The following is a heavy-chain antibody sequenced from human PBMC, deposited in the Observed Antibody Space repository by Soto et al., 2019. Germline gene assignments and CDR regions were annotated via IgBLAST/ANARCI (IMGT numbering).Heavy chain of an antibody. CDR3: AAGTGRTDLDY. CDR2: LMSKTDGGTT. V-gene: IGHV3-15*01. Sequence: EVQLVESGGGLVKPGGSLRLSCAASGFDFSKAWMSWVRQAPGEGLEWVGRLMSKTDGGTTVYAAPVKGRFTISRDDSKNTLYLQMSSLNTEDTAVYYCAAGTGRTDLDYWGQGTLVTVSS. D-gene: IGHD2-2*01. CDR1: GFDFSKAW. J-gene: IGHJ4*02.